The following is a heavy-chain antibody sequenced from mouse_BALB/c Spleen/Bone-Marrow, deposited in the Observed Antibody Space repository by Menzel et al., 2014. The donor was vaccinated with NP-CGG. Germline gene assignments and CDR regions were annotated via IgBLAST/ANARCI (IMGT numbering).Heavy chain of an antibody. CDR1: GFPFSRYD. CDR2: ISSGGPYT. V-gene: IGHV5-9*02. D-gene: IGHD2-2*01. J-gene: IGHJ3*01. CDR3: ARQDGYDGTWFAC. Sequence: DVKLVESGGGLVKPGGSLKLSCAASGFPFSRYDMSWVRQTPEKRLEWVATISSGGPYTYYPVSVKGRFTISRDNARNTLYLQMSGLRSEDTALYYCARQDGYDGTWFACWGQGTLVTVSA.